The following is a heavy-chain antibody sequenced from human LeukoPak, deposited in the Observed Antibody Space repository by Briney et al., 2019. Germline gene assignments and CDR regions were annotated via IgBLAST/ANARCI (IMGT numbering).Heavy chain of an antibody. CDR3: AKLAHSSEMATTPFDY. J-gene: IGHJ4*02. Sequence: GGSLRLSCAASGFTFDDYAMHWVRQAPGKGLEWVSGISWNSGSIGYADSVKGRFTISRDNAKNSLYLQMNSLRAEDTALYYCAKLAHSSEMATTPFDYWGQGTLVTVSS. D-gene: IGHD5-24*01. CDR2: ISWNSGSI. V-gene: IGHV3-9*01. CDR1: GFTFDDYA.